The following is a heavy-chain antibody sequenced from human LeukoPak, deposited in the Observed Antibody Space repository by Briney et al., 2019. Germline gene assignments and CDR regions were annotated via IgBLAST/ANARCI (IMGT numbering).Heavy chain of an antibody. V-gene: IGHV3-66*02. J-gene: IGHJ4*02. D-gene: IGHD3-10*01. CDR3: ARGARSKTYYYSSGSSYFDY. CDR1: GFTVSSNY. Sequence: GGSLRLSCAASGFTVSSNYMSWVRQAPGKGLEWVSVIYSGGSTYYADSVKGRFTISRDNSKNTLYLQMNSLRAEDTAVYYCARGARSKTYYYSSGSSYFDYWGQGTLVTVSS. CDR2: IYSGGST.